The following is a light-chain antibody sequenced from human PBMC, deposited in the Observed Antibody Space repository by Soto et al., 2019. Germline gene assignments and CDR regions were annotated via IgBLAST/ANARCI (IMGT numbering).Light chain of an antibody. Sequence: EILLTQSPATLSVSPGERATLSCRASQSVDSYLAWYQQRPGRAPRLLIYDVSNRATGIPARFSGSGSGTDFTLTISSLEPEDFAVYYCQQRSNWPPFTFGPGTKVDIK. CDR3: QQRSNWPPFT. CDR2: DVS. V-gene: IGKV3-11*01. CDR1: QSVDSY. J-gene: IGKJ3*01.